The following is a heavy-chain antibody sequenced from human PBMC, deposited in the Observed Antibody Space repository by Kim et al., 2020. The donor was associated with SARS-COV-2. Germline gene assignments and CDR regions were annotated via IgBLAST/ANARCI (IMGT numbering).Heavy chain of an antibody. CDR1: GYTFTSYA. V-gene: IGHV7-4-1*02. CDR3: ARRVAGEEGFDY. Sequence: ASVKVSCKASGYTFTSYAMNWVRHAPGQGLEWMGWINTNTGNPPFAQASTGRVVFSLDTPVSTAYLPISSLKAEDTAVYYCARRVAGEEGFDYWGQGTLVTVSS. J-gene: IGHJ4*02. D-gene: IGHD3-16*01. CDR2: INTNTGNP.